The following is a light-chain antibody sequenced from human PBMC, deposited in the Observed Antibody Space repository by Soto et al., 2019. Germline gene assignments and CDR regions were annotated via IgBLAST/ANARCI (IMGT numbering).Light chain of an antibody. Sequence: QSALTQPPSASASLGASVKLTCTLSSGHNSYAIAWHQQHPEKGPRYLMKLNSDGSHSKGDGIPDRFSGSSSGAERYLTISSLQSEDEADYYCQTWSTDIRVFGGGTKLTVL. CDR2: LNSDGSH. CDR1: SGHNSYA. V-gene: IGLV4-69*01. CDR3: QTWSTDIRV. J-gene: IGLJ3*02.